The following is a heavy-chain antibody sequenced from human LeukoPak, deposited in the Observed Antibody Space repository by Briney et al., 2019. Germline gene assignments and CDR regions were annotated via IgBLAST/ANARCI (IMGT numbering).Heavy chain of an antibody. CDR3: ARDYGGGLDRADV. D-gene: IGHD3-16*01. J-gene: IGHJ6*04. CDR1: GYSISSGYY. Sequence: PSETLSLTCAVSGYSISSGYYWGWIRQPPGKGLEWIGSIYHSGSTYYNPSLKSRVTISVDTSKNQFSLKLTSVTAADTAVYSCARDYGGGLDRADVWGKGTTVTVSS. V-gene: IGHV4-38-2*02. CDR2: IYHSGST.